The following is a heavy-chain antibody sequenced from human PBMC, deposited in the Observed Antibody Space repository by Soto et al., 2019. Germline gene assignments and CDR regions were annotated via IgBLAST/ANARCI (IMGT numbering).Heavy chain of an antibody. CDR2: IIPLLNTR. D-gene: IGHD3-22*01. J-gene: IGHJ5*02. CDR1: GDTFSSYG. CDR3: ARNRYYSDQNAYFHSLDL. V-gene: IGHV1-69*13. Sequence: XSVKVSCKASGDTFSSYGITWVRQAPGQGLEWMGGIIPLLNTRNSAQKLQGRVTITVDESTNTAYMELISLRSDDTAVYHCARNRYYSDQNAYFHSLDLWGQGNLVTVSS.